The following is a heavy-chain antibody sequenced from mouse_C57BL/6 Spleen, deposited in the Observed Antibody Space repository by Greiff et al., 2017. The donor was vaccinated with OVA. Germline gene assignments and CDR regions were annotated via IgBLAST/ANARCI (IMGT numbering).Heavy chain of an antibody. D-gene: IGHD2-2*01. CDR2: ISSGSSTI. CDR3: ANIYGYDSYYFDY. CDR1: GFTFSDYG. Sequence: EVMLVESGGGLVKPGGSLKLSCAASGFTFSDYGMHWVRQAPEKGLEWVAYISSGSSTIYYADTVKGRFTISRDNAKNTLFLQMTSLRSEDTAMYDCANIYGYDSYYFDYWGQGTTLTVSS. J-gene: IGHJ2*01. V-gene: IGHV5-17*01.